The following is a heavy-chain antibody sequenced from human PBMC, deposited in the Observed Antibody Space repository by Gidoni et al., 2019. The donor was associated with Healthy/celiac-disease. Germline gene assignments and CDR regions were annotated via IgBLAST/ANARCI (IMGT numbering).Heavy chain of an antibody. Sequence: QVQLVQSGAEVKKPGASVKVSCKASGSTFTSYGISWVRQAPGQGLEWMGWISAYNGNTNYAQKLQGRVTMTTDTSTSTAYMELRSLRSDDTAVYYCARARVATISVGWFDPWGQGTLVTVSS. CDR3: ARARVATISVGWFDP. D-gene: IGHD5-12*01. V-gene: IGHV1-18*04. CDR1: GSTFTSYG. J-gene: IGHJ5*02. CDR2: ISAYNGNT.